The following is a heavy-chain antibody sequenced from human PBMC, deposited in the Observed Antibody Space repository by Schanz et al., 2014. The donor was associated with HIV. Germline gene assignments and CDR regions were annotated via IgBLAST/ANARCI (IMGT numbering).Heavy chain of an antibody. CDR3: VRGDTVFEY. CDR2: ITPDGSV. D-gene: IGHD5-18*01. J-gene: IGHJ4*02. CDR1: GFTFGTTW. Sequence: ESGGGLVQRGGSLRLSCVASGFTFGTTWMYWVRQGPGKGLTWVSYITPDGSVTYADSVKGRFTISRDNAKNSLYLQMNSLRFADTAVYYCVRGDTVFEYWGQGTLVTVS. V-gene: IGHV3-74*02.